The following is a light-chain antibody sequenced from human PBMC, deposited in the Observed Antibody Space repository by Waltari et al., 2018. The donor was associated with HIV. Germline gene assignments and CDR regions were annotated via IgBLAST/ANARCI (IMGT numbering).Light chain of an antibody. V-gene: IGLV1-47*01. J-gene: IGLJ2*01. Sequence: QSVLTQPPSASGTAGQRVTISCSGRDSNIGRDYIYWYQQVPGAAPRLLIYDNDHRPDVVPSLFSGSKSGTSGSLVISGLRSEDEANYYCASYDLDMSNLLFGGGTAVTVL. CDR3: ASYDLDMSNLL. CDR1: DSNIGRDY. CDR2: DND.